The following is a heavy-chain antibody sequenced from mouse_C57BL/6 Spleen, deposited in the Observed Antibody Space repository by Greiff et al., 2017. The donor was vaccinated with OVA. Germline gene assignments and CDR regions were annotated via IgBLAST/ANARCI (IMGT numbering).Heavy chain of an antibody. CDR1: GYTFTDYY. CDR2: INPNNGGT. J-gene: IGHJ1*03. CDR3: ARAGNWYFDV. Sequence: EVQLQQSGPELVKPGASVKISCKASGYTFTDYYMNWVKQSHGKSLEWIGDINPNNGGTSYNQKFKGKATLTVYKSSSTAYMELRSLTSEDSAVYDCARAGNWYFDVWGTGTTVTVSS. V-gene: IGHV1-26*01.